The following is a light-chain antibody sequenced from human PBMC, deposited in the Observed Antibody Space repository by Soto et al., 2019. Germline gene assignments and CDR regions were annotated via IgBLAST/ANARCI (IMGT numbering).Light chain of an antibody. CDR1: QIITNY. J-gene: IGKJ2*01. Sequence: DIQMTQSPSSLSASVGDRVTISYRASQIITNYLNWYQQKPGKAPMLLIYAASTLHTGVPSRFTGRGSGTDFTLTISGLHPEDFATYYCHQSSSFPHTFGQGTKLEIK. CDR3: HQSSSFPHT. V-gene: IGKV1-39*01. CDR2: AAS.